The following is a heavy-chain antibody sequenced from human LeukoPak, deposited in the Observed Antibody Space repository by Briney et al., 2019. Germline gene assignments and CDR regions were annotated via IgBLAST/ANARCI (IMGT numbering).Heavy chain of an antibody. CDR1: GFTFDDYA. D-gene: IGHD3-10*01. V-gene: IGHV3-9*01. CDR3: ARGRLDAGSFDY. Sequence: PGRSLRLSCAASGFTFDDYAMHWVRQAPGKGLEWVSGISWNSGSIGYADSVKGRFTISKDNAKNSLYLQMNSLRAEDTAVYYCARGRLDAGSFDYWGQGTLVTVSS. J-gene: IGHJ4*02. CDR2: ISWNSGSI.